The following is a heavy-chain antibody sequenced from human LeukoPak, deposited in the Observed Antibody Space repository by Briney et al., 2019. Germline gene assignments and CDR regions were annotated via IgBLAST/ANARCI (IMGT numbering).Heavy chain of an antibody. CDR2: IDWDDDK. J-gene: IGHJ4*02. CDR3: ARLNSGTYFDY. V-gene: IGHV2-70D*14. D-gene: IGHD1-26*01. CDR1: GFSLSTSGMR. Sequence: SGPTLVNPTQTLTLTCTFSGFSLSTSGMRVSWIRQPPGNALEGLARIDWDDDKFYSTSLNTRPTISKDTSKNQVVLTMTNMDPVDTATYYCARLNSGTYFDYWGQGTLVTVSS.